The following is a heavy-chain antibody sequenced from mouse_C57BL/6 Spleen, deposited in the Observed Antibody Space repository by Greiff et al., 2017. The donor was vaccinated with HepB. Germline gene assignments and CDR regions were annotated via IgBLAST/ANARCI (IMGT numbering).Heavy chain of an antibody. Sequence: EVQLQQSGAELVKPGASVKLSCTASGFNIKDYYMHWVKQRTEQGLEWIGRIDPEDGETKDAPKFQGKATITADTSSNTAYLQLSSLTSEDTAVYYCARGGLPYAMDYWGQGTSVTVSS. V-gene: IGHV14-2*01. CDR2: IDPEDGET. CDR3: ARGGLPYAMDY. D-gene: IGHD1-1*02. J-gene: IGHJ4*01. CDR1: GFNIKDYY.